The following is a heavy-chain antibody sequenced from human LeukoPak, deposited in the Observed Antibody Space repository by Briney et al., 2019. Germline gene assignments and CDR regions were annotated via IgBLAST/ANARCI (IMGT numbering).Heavy chain of an antibody. CDR3: ARYYGSGAGY. Sequence: GESPKISCKGSGYSFTSYWIAWVRQMPGKGLEWMGIIYPSDSDTRYSPSFEGQVTVSVDKSISTVYLQWSSLRASDTAMYYCARYYGSGAGYWGQGTLVTVSS. D-gene: IGHD3-10*01. CDR2: IYPSDSDT. J-gene: IGHJ4*02. V-gene: IGHV5-51*01. CDR1: GYSFTSYW.